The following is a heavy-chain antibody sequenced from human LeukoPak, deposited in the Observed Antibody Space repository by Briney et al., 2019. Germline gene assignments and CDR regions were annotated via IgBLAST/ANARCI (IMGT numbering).Heavy chain of an antibody. J-gene: IGHJ4*02. CDR3: ARRPLRLGELSPQYYFDY. D-gene: IGHD3-16*02. Sequence: ASVKVSCKASGYTFTSYGISWVRQAPGQGLEWMGWISAYNGNTNYAQKLQGRVTMTTDTSTSTAYMELRSLRSDDTAVYYCARRPLRLGELSPQYYFDYWGQGTLVTVSS. V-gene: IGHV1-18*01. CDR2: ISAYNGNT. CDR1: GYTFTSYG.